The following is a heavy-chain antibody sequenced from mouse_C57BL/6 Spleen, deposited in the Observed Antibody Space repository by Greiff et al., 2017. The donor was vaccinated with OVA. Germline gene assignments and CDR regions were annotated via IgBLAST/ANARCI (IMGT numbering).Heavy chain of an antibody. D-gene: IGHD1-1*01. CDR3: AREDAHYYGSSDY. CDR2: INPNNGGT. CDR1: GYTFTDYY. J-gene: IGHJ2*01. V-gene: IGHV1-26*01. Sequence: EVQLQQSGPELVKPGASVKISCKASGYTFTDYYMNWVKQSHGKSLEWIGDINPNNGGTSYNQKFKGKATLTVDKSSSTAYMELRSLTSEDSAVYYCAREDAHYYGSSDYWGQGTTLTVSS.